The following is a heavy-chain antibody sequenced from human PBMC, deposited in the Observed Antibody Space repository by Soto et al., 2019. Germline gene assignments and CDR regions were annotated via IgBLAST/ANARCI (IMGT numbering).Heavy chain of an antibody. CDR1: GFTFSRYA. V-gene: IGHV3-30-3*01. CDR3: ARDYYDSTNYSLDLDY. J-gene: IGHJ4*02. Sequence: QVQLVESGGGVVQPGRSLRLSCAASGFTFSRYALHWVRQAPGKGLEWVAVISYDGSDKYYADSVKGRFTISRDNSQNTLYLQMNSLRAEDTAVYYCARDYYDSTNYSLDLDYWGQGTLVTVSS. D-gene: IGHD3-22*01. CDR2: ISYDGSDK.